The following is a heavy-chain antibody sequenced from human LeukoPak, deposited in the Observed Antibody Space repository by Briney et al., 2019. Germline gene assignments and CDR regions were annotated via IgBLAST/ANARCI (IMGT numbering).Heavy chain of an antibody. CDR1: GGTFSSYA. J-gene: IGHJ3*02. D-gene: IGHD3-22*01. Sequence: SVKVSCKASGGTFSSYAISWVRQAPGQGLEWMGGIIPIFGTANYAQKFQGRVTITADESTSTAYMELSSLISEDTAVYYCASYYDSSGYPHSDAFDIWGQGTMVTVSS. V-gene: IGHV1-69*13. CDR3: ASYYDSSGYPHSDAFDI. CDR2: IIPIFGTA.